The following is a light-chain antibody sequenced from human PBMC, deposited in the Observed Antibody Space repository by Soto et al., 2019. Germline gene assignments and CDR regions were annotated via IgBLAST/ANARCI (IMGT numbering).Light chain of an antibody. Sequence: DIQMTQSPSSLSASVGDRVTITCRASQSLSSYLNWYQQKPGKAPELLIYAASTLQSGVPSRFSGSGSGTDFTLTISSLQSEDFATYYCQQGYRTPPYSFGQGTKLEI. CDR1: QSLSSY. CDR3: QQGYRTPPYS. V-gene: IGKV1-39*01. J-gene: IGKJ2*01. CDR2: AAS.